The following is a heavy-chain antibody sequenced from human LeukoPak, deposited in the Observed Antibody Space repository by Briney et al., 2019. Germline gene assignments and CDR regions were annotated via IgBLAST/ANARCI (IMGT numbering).Heavy chain of an antibody. Sequence: SETLSLTCAVSGGSISSSNWWGWVRQPPGKGLEWIGEIYHSGSTNYNPSLKSRVTISVDKSKNQFSLKLSSVTAADTAVYYCARAEGDDYYYYYGMDVWGQGTTVTVSS. CDR1: GGSISSSNW. D-gene: IGHD2-21*02. J-gene: IGHJ6*02. CDR2: IYHSGST. CDR3: ARAEGDDYYYYYGMDV. V-gene: IGHV4-4*02.